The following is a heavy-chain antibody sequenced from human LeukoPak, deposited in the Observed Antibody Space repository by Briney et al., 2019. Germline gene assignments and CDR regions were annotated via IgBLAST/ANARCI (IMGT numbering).Heavy chain of an antibody. Sequence: GGSLRLSCAASGFTVSSYAMSWVRQAPGKGLEWVSVIRGSDDSTYYADSVKGRFTISRDNSKNTLYLQMNSLRADDTALYFCAKAADTNYFRYGDYWGQGTLVTVSS. J-gene: IGHJ4*02. V-gene: IGHV3-23*01. CDR3: AKAADTNYFRYGDY. CDR2: IRGSDDST. D-gene: IGHD1-7*01. CDR1: GFTVSSYA.